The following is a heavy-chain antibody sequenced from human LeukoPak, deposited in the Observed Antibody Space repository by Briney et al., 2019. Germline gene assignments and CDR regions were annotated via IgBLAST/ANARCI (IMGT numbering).Heavy chain of an antibody. V-gene: IGHV3-23*01. J-gene: IGHJ4*02. CDR3: ARVRSGYHLDY. CDR1: GFTFSSYA. CDR2: ISGSGGST. Sequence: PGGSLRLSCAASGFTFSSYAMSWVRQAPGKGLEWVSAISGSGGSTYYADSVKGRFTISRDNAKNSLYLQMNSLRDEDTAVYYCARVRSGYHLDYWGQGTLVTVSS. D-gene: IGHD3-22*01.